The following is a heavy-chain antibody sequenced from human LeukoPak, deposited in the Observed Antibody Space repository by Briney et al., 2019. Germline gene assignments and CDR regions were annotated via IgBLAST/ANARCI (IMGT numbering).Heavy chain of an antibody. CDR1: GGTFTSYA. J-gene: IGHJ3*02. V-gene: IGHV1-69*05. D-gene: IGHD4-17*01. CDR2: IIPIFGTA. Sequence: SVKVSCKASGGTFTSYAISWVRQAPGQGLEWMGGIIPIFGTANYAQKFQGRVTITTDESTSTAYMELSSLRSEDTAVYYCARDGGDDYGDLLIWGQGTMVTVSS. CDR3: ARDGGDDYGDLLI.